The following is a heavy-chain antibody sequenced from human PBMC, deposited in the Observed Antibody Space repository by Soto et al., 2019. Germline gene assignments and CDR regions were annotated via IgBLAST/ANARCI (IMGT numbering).Heavy chain of an antibody. CDR2: ISSSSSTI. J-gene: IGHJ6*03. V-gene: IGHV3-48*01. CDR1: GFTFSSYS. D-gene: IGHD4-17*01. Sequence: GGSLRLSCAASGFTFSSYSMNWVRQAPGKGLEWVSYISSSSSTIYYADSVKGRFTISRDNAKNSLYLQMNSLRAEDTAVYYCARDGRYGDYADYYYYYMDVWGKGTTVTVSS. CDR3: ARDGRYGDYADYYYYYMDV.